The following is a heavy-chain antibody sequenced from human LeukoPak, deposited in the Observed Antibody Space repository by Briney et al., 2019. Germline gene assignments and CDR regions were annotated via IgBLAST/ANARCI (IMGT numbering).Heavy chain of an antibody. V-gene: IGHV3-23*01. Sequence: GGSLRLSCAASGFTFSSYAMSWVRQAPGKGLEWVSAVSGSGGSTYYADSVKGRFTISRDNSKNTLYLQMNSLRAEDTAVYYCAVTAAGITIFGVVINRFDYWGQGTLVTVSS. CDR3: AVTAAGITIFGVVINRFDY. CDR1: GFTFSSYA. D-gene: IGHD3-3*01. CDR2: VSGSGGST. J-gene: IGHJ4*02.